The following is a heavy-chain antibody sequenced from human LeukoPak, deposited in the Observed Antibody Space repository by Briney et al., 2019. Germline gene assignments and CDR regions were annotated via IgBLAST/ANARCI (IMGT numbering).Heavy chain of an antibody. CDR1: GGTFSSYA. D-gene: IGHD2-15*01. V-gene: IGHV1-69*05. CDR3: AALGMSVPLLY. J-gene: IGHJ4*02. Sequence: SGKVSCKASGGTFSSYAISWVRQAPGQGLEWMGGIIPIFGTANYAQKFQGRVTITTDESTSTAYMELSSLRSEDTAVYYCAALGMSVPLLYWGQGTLVTVSS. CDR2: IIPIFGTA.